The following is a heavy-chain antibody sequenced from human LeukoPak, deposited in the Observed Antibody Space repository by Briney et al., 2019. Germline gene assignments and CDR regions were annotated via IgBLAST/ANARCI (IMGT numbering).Heavy chain of an antibody. CDR2: IYTGGST. D-gene: IGHD3-9*01. V-gene: IGHV3-53*01. J-gene: IGHJ6*02. CDR3: ARGPLTKTDYYYGMDD. Sequence: GGSLRLSCAASGFTVLTNYMSWVRQAPRGGLEWVSLIYTGGSTYYADSVKGRFTISRDISKNTLYLQMNSLRADDTAVYYCARGPLTKTDYYYGMDDWGQGTTVTVSS. CDR1: GFTVLTNY.